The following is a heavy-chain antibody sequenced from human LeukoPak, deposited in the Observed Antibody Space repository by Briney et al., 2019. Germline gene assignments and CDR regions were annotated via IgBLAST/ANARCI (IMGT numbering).Heavy chain of an antibody. CDR1: GFTFSDYW. J-gene: IGHJ4*02. V-gene: IGHV3-7*01. Sequence: GGSLRLSCEASGFTFSDYWMSWVRQAPGKGLEWVANIKPDGDTYYVDSAKGRFTISRDNAKNSLYLQMNSLRAEDTAVYYCAREDGTFDYWGQGAPVTVSS. CDR2: IKPDGDT. CDR3: AREDGTFDY. D-gene: IGHD1-1*01.